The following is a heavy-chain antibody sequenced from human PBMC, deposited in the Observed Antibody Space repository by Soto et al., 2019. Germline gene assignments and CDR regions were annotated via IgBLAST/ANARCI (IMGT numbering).Heavy chain of an antibody. D-gene: IGHD1-26*01. CDR3: ARESLSGSRVCKDV. Sequence: PGGSLRLSCAASGFTFSSYAMHWVRQAPGKGLVWVAVISYDGSNKYYADSVKGRFTISRDNSKNTLYLQMNSLRAEDTAVYYCARESLSGSRVCKDVWGQGTTVTVSS. CDR2: ISYDGSNK. CDR1: GFTFSSYA. J-gene: IGHJ6*02. V-gene: IGHV3-30-3*01.